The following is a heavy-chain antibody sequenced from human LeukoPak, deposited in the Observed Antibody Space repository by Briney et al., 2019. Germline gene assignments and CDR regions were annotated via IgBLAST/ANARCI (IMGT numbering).Heavy chain of an antibody. V-gene: IGHV3-74*03. Sequence: GGSLRLSCAASGFTFSSRWMHWVRHAPGKGLVWVAQINNDGSSTMYADSVEGRFTISRDNAKNTLYLQMNSLRAEDTAVYYCSDFDYWGQGTLVTVSS. CDR1: GFTFSSRW. J-gene: IGHJ4*02. CDR3: SDFDY. CDR2: INNDGSST.